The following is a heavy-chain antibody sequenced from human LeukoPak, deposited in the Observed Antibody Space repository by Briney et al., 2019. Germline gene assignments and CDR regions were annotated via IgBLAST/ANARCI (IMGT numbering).Heavy chain of an antibody. V-gene: IGHV3-15*01. CDR2: IKSKTDGGTT. Sequence: GGSLRLSCAASGFTFSNAWMSWVRQAPGKGLEWVGRIKSKTDGGTTDYAAPVKGRFTISRDDSKNTLYLQMNSLKTEDTAVYYCTTDPTKLRFLDPGTPYYYYYMDVWGKGTTVTVSS. D-gene: IGHD3-3*01. CDR1: GFTFSNAW. J-gene: IGHJ6*03. CDR3: TTDPTKLRFLDPGTPYYYYYMDV.